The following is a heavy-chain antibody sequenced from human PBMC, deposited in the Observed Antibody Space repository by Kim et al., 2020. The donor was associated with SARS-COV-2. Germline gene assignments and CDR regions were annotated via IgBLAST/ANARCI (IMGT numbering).Heavy chain of an antibody. CDR3: ASLEVAGTVDY. J-gene: IGHJ4*02. D-gene: IGHD6-19*01. Sequence: YYADSVKGRFTISRDNAKNSLYLQMNSLRAEVTAVYYCASLEVAGTVDYWGQGTLVTVSS. V-gene: IGHV3-21*01.